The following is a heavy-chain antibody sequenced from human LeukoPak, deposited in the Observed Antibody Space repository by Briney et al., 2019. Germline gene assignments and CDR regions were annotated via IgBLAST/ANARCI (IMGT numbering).Heavy chain of an antibody. Sequence: PSETLSLTCTVSGGSISSYCWSWIRQPPGKGLEWIGYIYYSGSTNYNPSLKSRVTISVDTSKNQFSLKLSSVTAADTAVYYCARGVTDGYNPSPTTFDYWGQGTLVTVSS. CDR3: ARGVTDGYNPSPTTFDY. D-gene: IGHD5-24*01. CDR2: IYYSGST. J-gene: IGHJ4*02. CDR1: GGSISSYC. V-gene: IGHV4-59*01.